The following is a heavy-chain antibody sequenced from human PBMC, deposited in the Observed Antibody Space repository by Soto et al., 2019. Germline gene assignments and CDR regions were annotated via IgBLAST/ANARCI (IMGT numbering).Heavy chain of an antibody. CDR2: FIPSFGTA. D-gene: IGHD1-26*01. CDR3: AAGYSGRYSRFDF. V-gene: IGHV1-69*13. J-gene: IGHJ4*02. Sequence: SVKVSCKASGDAFTKLGFTWVRPAPGQGLEWVGQFIPSFGTAKYAPGFQGRVTIGADESTSIAFIELTSLRNEDTAMYYCAAGYSGRYSRFDFWGQGTPVTVSS. CDR1: GDAFTKLG.